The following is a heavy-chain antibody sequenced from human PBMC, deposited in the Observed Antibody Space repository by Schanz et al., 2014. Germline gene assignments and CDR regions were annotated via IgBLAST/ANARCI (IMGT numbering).Heavy chain of an antibody. CDR2: IWYDGNNK. Sequence: VHLVESGGGLVQPGGSLRLSCAASGFTFSSYGMHWVRQAPGKGLEWVAVIWYDGNNKFYADSVKGRFTISRDNAKNALYLQMNSLRAEDTAVYYCVRDTDYHFDYWGQGTLVTVSS. V-gene: IGHV3-33*01. CDR1: GFTFSSYG. CDR3: VRDTDYHFDY. D-gene: IGHD4-17*01. J-gene: IGHJ4*02.